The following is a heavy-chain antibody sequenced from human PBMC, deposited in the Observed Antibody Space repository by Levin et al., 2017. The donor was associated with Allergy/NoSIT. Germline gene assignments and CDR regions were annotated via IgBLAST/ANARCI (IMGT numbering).Heavy chain of an antibody. J-gene: IGHJ3*02. CDR2: ISYDGSNK. Sequence: LAGGSLRLSYAASGFTFSSYGMHWVRQAPGKGLEWVAVISYDGSNKYYADSVKGRFTISRDNSKNTLYLQMNSLRAEDTAVYYCAKGLYYYDSSGYSGLDPFDIWGQGTMVTVSS. V-gene: IGHV3-30*18. D-gene: IGHD3-22*01. CDR3: AKGLYYYDSSGYSGLDPFDI. CDR1: GFTFSSYG.